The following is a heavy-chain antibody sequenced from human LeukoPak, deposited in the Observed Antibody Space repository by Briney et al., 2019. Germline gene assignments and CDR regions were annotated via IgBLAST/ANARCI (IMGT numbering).Heavy chain of an antibody. CDR3: AKGVSFTVLSYFYY. CDR2: TSVSGGSP. J-gene: IGHJ4*02. CDR1: GFTFRSYD. Sequence: GGSLRLPCAASGFTFRSYDMTWVRQAPGKGLEWVSATSVSGGSPFYADSVKGRFTISRDNFKNTLYLQLNSLRAEDTAVYYCAKGVSFTVLSYFYYWGQGTLVTVSS. V-gene: IGHV3-23*01. D-gene: IGHD4/OR15-4a*01.